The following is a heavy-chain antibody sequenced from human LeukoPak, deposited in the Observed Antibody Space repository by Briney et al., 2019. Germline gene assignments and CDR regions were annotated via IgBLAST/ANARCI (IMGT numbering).Heavy chain of an antibody. CDR3: ARALDYYDSSGYLTFAFDY. V-gene: IGHV3-74*01. J-gene: IGHJ4*02. Sequence: GGSLRLSCAASGFTFSSYGMHWVRQAPGKGLVWVSRINSDGSSTSYADSVKGRFTISRDNAKNTLYLQMNSLRAEDTAVYYCARALDYYDSSGYLTFAFDYWGQGTLVTVSS. CDR2: INSDGSST. D-gene: IGHD3-22*01. CDR1: GFTFSSYG.